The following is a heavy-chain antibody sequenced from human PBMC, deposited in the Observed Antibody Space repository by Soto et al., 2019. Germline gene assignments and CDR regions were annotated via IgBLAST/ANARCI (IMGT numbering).Heavy chain of an antibody. Sequence: PGGSLRLSCAVSAFPFSSFGMHWVRQAPGKGLEWVAIISYDGSNKYYADSVKGRFTISRDNSKNTLYLQMNSLRAEDTAVYYCARDYYYDGSGHFDYWGQGTLVTVSS. CDR2: ISYDGSNK. J-gene: IGHJ4*02. CDR1: AFPFSSFG. V-gene: IGHV3-30*03. D-gene: IGHD3-22*01. CDR3: ARDYYYDGSGHFDY.